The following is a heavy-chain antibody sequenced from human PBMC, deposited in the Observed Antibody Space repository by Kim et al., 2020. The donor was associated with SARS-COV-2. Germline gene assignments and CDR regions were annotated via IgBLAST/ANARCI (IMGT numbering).Heavy chain of an antibody. V-gene: IGHV1-3*01. Sequence: ASVKVSCKASGYTFKTYPIHWLRQAPGQRLEWMGWVNAANDQTMYSQKFQGRVTISRDTSANTAYMELNSLTTEDTAFYYCARDMNPTVYDYWGQGTRVT. CDR3: ARDMNPTVYDY. CDR2: VNAANDQT. CDR1: GYTFKTYP. J-gene: IGHJ4*02. D-gene: IGHD4-4*01.